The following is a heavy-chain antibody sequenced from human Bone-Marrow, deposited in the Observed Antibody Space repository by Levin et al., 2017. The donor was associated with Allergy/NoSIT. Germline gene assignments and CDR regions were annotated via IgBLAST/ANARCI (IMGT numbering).Heavy chain of an antibody. D-gene: IGHD1/OR15-1a*01. J-gene: IGHJ6*02. V-gene: IGHV3-21*01. CDR2: ITTGSNYK. CDR1: GFDFHIYV. Sequence: PGGSLRLSCEASGFDFHIYVMNWVRQAPGKGLEWLSSITTGSNYKYYVDSVRGRFVISRDNGKNSLYLQMNSLRAEDTAVYYCARSHPLTGTTHFSYQDGMDVWGQGTSVTVSS. CDR3: ARSHPLTGTTHFSYQDGMDV.